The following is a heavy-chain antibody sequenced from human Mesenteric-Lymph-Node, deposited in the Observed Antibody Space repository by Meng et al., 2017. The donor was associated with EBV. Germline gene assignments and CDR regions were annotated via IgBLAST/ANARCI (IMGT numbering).Heavy chain of an antibody. D-gene: IGHD2-2*02. CDR2: IDHSGSN. J-gene: IGHJ4*02. CDR3: ARVDYTKSLPFDY. V-gene: IGHV4-39*07. Sequence: QLQLQESGPGQVKSSETLSLTCSVSGGSISSSDYNWEWVRQPPGKGLEWIGEIDHSGSNNYNPSLKSRVTMAVDTSKNQFSLKLASVTAADTAVYYCARVDYTKSLPFDYWGRGTLVTVSS. CDR1: GGSISSSDYN.